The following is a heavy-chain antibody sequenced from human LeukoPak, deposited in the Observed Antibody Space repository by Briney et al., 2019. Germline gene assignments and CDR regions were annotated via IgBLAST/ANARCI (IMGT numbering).Heavy chain of an antibody. CDR2: ISYSGTT. J-gene: IGHJ4*02. CDR1: GGSISNSY. D-gene: IGHD5-12*01. CDR3: ARGFDSKSTYFDY. Sequence: KSWETLSLTCTVSGGSISNSYWNWIRQPPGKGLEGIGYISYSGTTKYNPSLRSRVTISVDTSKNQFSLRLTSVTAADTAVYYCARGFDSKSTYFDYWGQGTLVTVSS. V-gene: IGHV4-59*01.